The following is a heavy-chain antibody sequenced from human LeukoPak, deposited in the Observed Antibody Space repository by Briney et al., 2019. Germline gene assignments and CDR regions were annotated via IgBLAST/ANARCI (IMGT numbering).Heavy chain of an antibody. CDR3: IVLAVTGTLGFDN. CDR2: INGDGSDT. D-gene: IGHD6-19*01. Sequence: GGSLRLSCAVSGFSFSSNWMHWVRQAPGKGLVWVSRINGDGSDTAYADSVKGRFTISKDNAKNTLYLQMNSLRAEDTAVYYCIVLAVTGTLGFDNWGQGTLVTVSS. J-gene: IGHJ4*02. V-gene: IGHV3-74*01. CDR1: GFSFSSNW.